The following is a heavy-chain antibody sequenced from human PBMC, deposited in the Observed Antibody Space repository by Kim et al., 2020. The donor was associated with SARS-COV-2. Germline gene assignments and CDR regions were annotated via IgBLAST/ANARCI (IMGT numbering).Heavy chain of an antibody. V-gene: IGHV3-30*04. CDR3: ARDYDFWSANYGLDV. J-gene: IGHJ6*02. CDR1: GFIFSNNA. Sequence: GGSLRLSCAASGFIFSNNAIHWVRQAPGQGLEWLAMISHDGNKESYAKSVKGRVTVTRDDPQKKVFLEMNSLRPEDTAIYYCARDYDFWSANYGLDVWGQGARVTVSS. CDR2: ISHDGNKE. D-gene: IGHD3-3*01.